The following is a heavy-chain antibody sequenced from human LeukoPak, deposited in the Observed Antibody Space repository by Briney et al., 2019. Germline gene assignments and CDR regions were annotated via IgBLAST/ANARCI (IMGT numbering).Heavy chain of an antibody. CDR2: ISRSTSYI. D-gene: IGHD5-18*01. CDR1: GFTLSTYN. J-gene: IGHJ4*02. CDR3: ARGSRGYSYGYESGY. V-gene: IGHV3-21*01. Sequence: GGSLRLSCAASGFTLSTYNMNWVRQVPGKGLEWVSSISRSTSYIYYADSVKGRFTISRDNAKNSLYLQMNSLRAEDTAVYYCARGSRGYSYGYESGYWGQGTLVTVSS.